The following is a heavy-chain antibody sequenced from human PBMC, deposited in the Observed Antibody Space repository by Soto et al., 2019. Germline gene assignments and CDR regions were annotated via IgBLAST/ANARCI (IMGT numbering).Heavy chain of an antibody. D-gene: IGHD1-26*01. CDR1: GFNFSSYW. J-gene: IGHJ4*02. Sequence: EVHLVESGGDLVQPGGSLRLSCTTAGFNFSSYWVNWVRQAPGKGVEWVSRIKSDGTTTDYADSVKGRFTISRENGKRTVYLEMNSLRADDTAVYYCTRNAGGRFYGGFDNWGQGTLVIVSS. CDR2: IKSDGTTT. CDR3: TRNAGGRFYGGFDN. V-gene: IGHV3-74*01.